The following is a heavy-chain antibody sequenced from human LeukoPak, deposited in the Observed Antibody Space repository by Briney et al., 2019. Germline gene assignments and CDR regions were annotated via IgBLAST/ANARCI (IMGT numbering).Heavy chain of an antibody. J-gene: IGHJ5*02. CDR3: ARGRIYGTNWFDP. Sequence: ASVKVSCKASGYIFTSYGVSWVRQAPGQGLEWMGWINGDNGNTNYAQKFQGRVIMTADTSTNTAYMELRSLTSDDTAVYYCARGRIYGTNWFDPWGQGTLVTVSS. V-gene: IGHV1-18*01. CDR2: INGDNGNT. D-gene: IGHD1-7*01. CDR1: GYIFTSYG.